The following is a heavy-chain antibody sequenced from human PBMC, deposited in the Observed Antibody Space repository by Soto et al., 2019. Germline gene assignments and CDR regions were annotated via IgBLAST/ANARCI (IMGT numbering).Heavy chain of an antibody. CDR1: GGSVSSGSYY. CDR2: IYYSGST. J-gene: IGHJ6*02. Sequence: LVTMSLPCTVSGGSVSSGSYYWSWNRQLPGKGLEWIVYIYYSGSTNYNPSLKSRVTISVDTSKNQFSLKLSSVTAADTAVYYCARGVVVPAAPHLDYNYGMDVWGQGTTVTVSS. D-gene: IGHD2-2*01. V-gene: IGHV4-61*01. CDR3: ARGVVVPAAPHLDYNYGMDV.